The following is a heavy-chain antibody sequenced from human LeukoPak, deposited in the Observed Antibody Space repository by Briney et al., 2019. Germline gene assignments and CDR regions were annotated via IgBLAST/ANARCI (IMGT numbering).Heavy chain of an antibody. CDR1: GFTFSSYS. J-gene: IGHJ4*02. CDR3: ARGLLGYCSGGSCYLPGY. CDR2: ISSSSSYI. V-gene: IGHV3-21*01. D-gene: IGHD2-15*01. Sequence: GGSLRLSCAASGFTFSSYSMNWVRQAPGKGLEWVSSISSSSSYIYYADSVKGRLTISRDNAKNSLYLQMNSLRAEDTAVYYCARGLLGYCSGGSCYLPGYWGQGTLVTVSS.